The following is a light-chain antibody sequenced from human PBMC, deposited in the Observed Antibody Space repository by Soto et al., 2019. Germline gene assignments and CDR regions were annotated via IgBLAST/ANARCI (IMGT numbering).Light chain of an antibody. J-gene: IGLJ3*02. CDR3: ASWDNSLNGLV. CDR2: GNN. Sequence: QSVLTQPPSVSGAPGQRVTISCTGRSSNIGAGHDVHWYQQLPGTAPKLLIYGNNNRPSGVPDRFSGSKSGTSASLGISGLQPEDEADYYCASWDNSLNGLVFGGGTKLTVL. V-gene: IGLV1-40*01. CDR1: SSNIGAGHD.